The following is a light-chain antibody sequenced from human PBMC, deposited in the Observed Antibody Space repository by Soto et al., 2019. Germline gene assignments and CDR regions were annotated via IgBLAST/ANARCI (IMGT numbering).Light chain of an antibody. J-gene: IGLJ1*01. CDR3: SSYTGSSTI. CDR1: SSDVGGYNY. CDR2: EVS. V-gene: IGLV2-14*01. Sequence: QSVLTQPASVSGSTGQSITIFCTGPSSDVGGYNYVSWYQQHPGTAPKLMIYEVSNRPSGVSNRFSGSKSDNTASLTISGLQAEDEADYYCSSYTGSSTIFGTGTKVTVL.